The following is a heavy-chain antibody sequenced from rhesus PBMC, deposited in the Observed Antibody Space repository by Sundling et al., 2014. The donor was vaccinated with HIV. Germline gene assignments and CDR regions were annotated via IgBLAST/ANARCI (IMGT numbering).Heavy chain of an antibody. CDR1: GGSLSGYY. V-gene: IGHV4-99*02. D-gene: IGHD3-22*01. CDR2: ISASSGTT. J-gene: IGHJ4*01. Sequence: QVQLQESGPGLVKPSETLSLTCAVSGGSLSGYYWGWIRQPPGKGLEYIGFISASSGTTNYNPSLKSRVTISKDTSKNQFSLNLTSVTAADTAVYYCARDQVPGWSDSFLGSFDYWGQGVLVTVSS. CDR3: ARDQVPGWSDSFLGSFDY.